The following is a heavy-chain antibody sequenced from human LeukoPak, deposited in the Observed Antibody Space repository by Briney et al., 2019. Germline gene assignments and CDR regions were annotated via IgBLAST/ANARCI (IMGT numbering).Heavy chain of an antibody. CDR3: ARESPMVRGTTGLY. D-gene: IGHD3-10*01. CDR1: GFTFSSYS. Sequence: PGGSLRLSCAASGFTFSSYSMNWVRQAPGKGLEWVSSISSSSSYIYYADSVKGRFTISRDNAKNSLYLQMNSLRAEDTAVYYCARESPMVRGTTGLYWGQGTLVTVSS. CDR2: ISSSSSYI. V-gene: IGHV3-21*01. J-gene: IGHJ4*02.